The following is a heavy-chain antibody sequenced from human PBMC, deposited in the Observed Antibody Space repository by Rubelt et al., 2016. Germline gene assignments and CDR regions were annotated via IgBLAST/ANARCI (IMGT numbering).Heavy chain of an antibody. D-gene: IGHD3-22*01. V-gene: IGHV4-34*01. Sequence: QVQLQQWGAGLLKPSETLSLTCAVYGGSFSGYYWSWIRQPPGKGLEWIGEINHSGSTNYNPFFRSRVTISVDTSKNHFSRKLSSVTAADTALYYCARGPYYYDSSGWHGVGYWGQGTLVTVSS. J-gene: IGHJ4*02. CDR2: INHSGST. CDR1: GGSFSGYY. CDR3: ARGPYYYDSSGWHGVGY.